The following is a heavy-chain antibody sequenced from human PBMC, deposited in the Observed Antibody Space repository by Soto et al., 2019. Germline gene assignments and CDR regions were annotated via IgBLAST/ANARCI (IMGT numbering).Heavy chain of an antibody. J-gene: IGHJ5*02. D-gene: IGHD6-13*01. V-gene: IGHV3-33*08. CDR1: GFTVRDYC. CDR3: ARGLGIAANWFDP. Sequence: GGSQRLSCAASGFTVRDYCISWVRQAPGKGLEWVAVRWYDGSNKYYADSVKGRFTISRDKSKNTLYLQMNSLRAEYTAVYYCARGLGIAANWFDPWGQGTLVTVSS. CDR2: RWYDGSNK.